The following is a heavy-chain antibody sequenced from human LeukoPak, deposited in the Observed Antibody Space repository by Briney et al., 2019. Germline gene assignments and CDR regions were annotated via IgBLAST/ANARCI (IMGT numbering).Heavy chain of an antibody. V-gene: IGHV1-8*01. CDR2: MSPNSGNT. CDR3: ARDLVAVAGTNY. D-gene: IGHD6-19*01. CDR1: GYTFTSYD. J-gene: IGHJ4*02. Sequence: ASVKVSCKASGYTFTSYDINWMRQATGQGLEWMGWMSPNSGNTGYAQKFQGRVTMTRDTSTGTAYLELSSLRSEDSAVYYCARDLVAVAGTNYWGQGTLVTVSS.